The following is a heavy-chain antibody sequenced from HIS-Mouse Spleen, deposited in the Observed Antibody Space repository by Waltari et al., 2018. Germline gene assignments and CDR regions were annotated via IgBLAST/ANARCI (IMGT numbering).Heavy chain of an antibody. D-gene: IGHD6-13*01. Sequence: EVQLVESGGGLIQPGGSLRLSCAASGFTVSSNYMSWVRRAHWKGREWVSVIVSVGRTYNEEAGKGGFTISRDNSKNTLYLQMNSLRAEDTAVYYCARGGLAAAGWYFDLWGRGTLVTVSS. J-gene: IGHJ2*01. CDR2: IVSVGRT. CDR1: GFTVSSNY. V-gene: IGHV3-53*01. CDR3: ARGGLAAAGWYFDL.